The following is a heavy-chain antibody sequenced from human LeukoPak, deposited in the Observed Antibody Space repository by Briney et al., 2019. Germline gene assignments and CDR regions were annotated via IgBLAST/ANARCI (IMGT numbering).Heavy chain of an antibody. J-gene: IGHJ4*02. CDR2: ISYDGSNK. CDR1: GFTFSSYG. Sequence: GRSLRLSCAASGFTFSSYGMHWVRQAPGKGLEWVAVISYDGSNKYYADSVKGRFTISRDNSKNTLYLQMNSLRAEDTAVYYCAKDRRQWLVRGYYFDYWGQGTLVTVSS. D-gene: IGHD6-19*01. V-gene: IGHV3-30*18. CDR3: AKDRRQWLVRGYYFDY.